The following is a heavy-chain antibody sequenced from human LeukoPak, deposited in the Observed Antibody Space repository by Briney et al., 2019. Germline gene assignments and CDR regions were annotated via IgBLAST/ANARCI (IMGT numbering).Heavy chain of an antibody. CDR2: IYTSGST. D-gene: IGHD6-19*01. V-gene: IGHV4-4*07. Sequence: KPSETLSLTCTVSGGSISSYYWSWIRQPAGKGLEWIGRIYTSGSTIYNPSLKSRVTISVDTSKNQFSLKLSSVTAADTAVYYCARRGSSGWRPQPIDYWGQGTLVTVSS. CDR3: ARRGSSGWRPQPIDY. J-gene: IGHJ4*02. CDR1: GGSISSYY.